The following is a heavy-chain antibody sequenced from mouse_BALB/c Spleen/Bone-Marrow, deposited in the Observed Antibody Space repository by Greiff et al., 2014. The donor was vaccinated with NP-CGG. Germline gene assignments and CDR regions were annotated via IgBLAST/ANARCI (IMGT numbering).Heavy chain of an antibody. V-gene: IGHV7-3*02. Sequence: DVKLVESGGGLVQPGGSLRLSCATSGFTFTDYYMSRVRQPPGKALEWLGFIRNKANGYTTEYSASVKGRFTISGDNSQSILYLQMNTLRAEDSATYYCARDIGLRLRFAYWGQGTLVTVSA. CDR1: GFTFTDYY. D-gene: IGHD1-2*01. CDR3: ARDIGLRLRFAY. J-gene: IGHJ3*01. CDR2: IRNKANGYTT.